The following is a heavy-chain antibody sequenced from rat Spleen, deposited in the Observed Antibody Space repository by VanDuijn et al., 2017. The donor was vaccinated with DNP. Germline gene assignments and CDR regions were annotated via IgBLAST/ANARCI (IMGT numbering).Heavy chain of an antibody. J-gene: IGHJ3*01. CDR2: IWNFGGT. V-gene: IGHV2-41*01. Sequence: QVQLKESGPGLVQPSQTLSLTCTVAGFSLTDYNVHWVRQPPGKGLEWMGVIWNFGGTRYHSTLKSRLTITKDTSKSQVFLKMNSLQTEDTAIYFCASGTTTWFAYWGQGNMVTVSS. CDR1: GFSLTDYN. D-gene: IGHD1-10*01. CDR3: ASGTTTWFAY.